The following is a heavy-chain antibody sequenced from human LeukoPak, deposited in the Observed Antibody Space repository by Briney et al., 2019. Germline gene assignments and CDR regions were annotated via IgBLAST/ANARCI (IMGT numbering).Heavy chain of an antibody. D-gene: IGHD2-8*01. CDR2: ISYDGSNK. CDR3: ASTSVMVYANDAFDI. J-gene: IGHJ3*02. Sequence: DPGRSLRLSCAASGFTFSSYGMPWVRQAPGKGLKWVAVISYDGSNKYYADSVKGRFTISRDNSKNTLYLQMNSLRAEDTAVYYCASTSVMVYANDAFDIWGQGTMVTVSS. CDR1: GFTFSSYG. V-gene: IGHV3-30*03.